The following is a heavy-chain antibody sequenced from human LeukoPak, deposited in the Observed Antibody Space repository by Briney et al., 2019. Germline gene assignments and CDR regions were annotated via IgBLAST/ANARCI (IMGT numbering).Heavy chain of an antibody. J-gene: IGHJ3*02. CDR2: IKQDGSEK. CDR3: ARASVRMGDAFDI. CDR1: GFSFTNAW. V-gene: IGHV3-7*01. D-gene: IGHD2-8*01. Sequence: PGGSLRLSCAASGFSFTNAWMSWVRQAPGKGLEWVANIKQDGSEKYYVDSVKGRFTISRDNAKNSLYLQMNSLRAEDTAVYYCARASVRMGDAFDIWGQGTMVTVSS.